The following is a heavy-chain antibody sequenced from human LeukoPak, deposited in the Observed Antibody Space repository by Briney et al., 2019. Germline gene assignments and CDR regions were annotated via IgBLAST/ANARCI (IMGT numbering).Heavy chain of an antibody. CDR2: IRSKADSYAT. V-gene: IGHV3-73*01. CDR3: ATFPSGSYSAY. J-gene: IGHJ4*02. D-gene: IGHD1-26*01. Sequence: GGSLRLSCAASGFTFSDSGMHWVRQASGKGLEWVGHIRSKADSYATVYAASVKGRFTITRDDSENTAYLRMNSLKTEDTAVYYCATFPSGSYSAYWGQGTLVTVSS. CDR1: GFTFSDSG.